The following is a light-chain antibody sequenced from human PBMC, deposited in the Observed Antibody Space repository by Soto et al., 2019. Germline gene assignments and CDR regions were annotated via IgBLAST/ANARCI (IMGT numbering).Light chain of an antibody. CDR2: GAS. CDR3: QQYGGSTRT. V-gene: IGKV3-15*01. J-gene: IGKJ1*01. CDR1: QSVSSD. Sequence: EIVMTQSPATLSVSPGERATLSCRARQSVSSDLAWYQHKPGQAPRLLIYGASTRATGIPARFSGRGSGTEFTLTISSLQSVDFAVYYCQQYGGSTRTFGQGTKVEIK.